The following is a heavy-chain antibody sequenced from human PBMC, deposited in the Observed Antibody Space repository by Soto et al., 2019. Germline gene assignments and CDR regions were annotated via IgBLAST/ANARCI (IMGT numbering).Heavy chain of an antibody. D-gene: IGHD3-10*01. V-gene: IGHV4-4*02. CDR1: SGSISSSNW. J-gene: IGHJ4*02. Sequence: QVQLQESGPGLVKPSGTLSLTCAVSSGSISSSNWWRWVRQSPGKGLEWIGEIYHSRSTNYNPSPKGRASISVDKSKNHFSLKLSSVTDADTAGYYCARDRVDGEASVAAFDYWGQGTLVTVSS. CDR3: ARDRVDGEASVAAFDY. CDR2: IYHSRST.